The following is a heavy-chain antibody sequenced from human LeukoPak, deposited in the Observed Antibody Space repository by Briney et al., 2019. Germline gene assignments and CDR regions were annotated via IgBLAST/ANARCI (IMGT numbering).Heavy chain of an antibody. Sequence: GGSLRLSCAASGFTFGSYSMNWVRQAPGKGLEWVSSISSSSSYIYYADSVKGRFTISRDNAKNSLYLQMNSLRAEDTAVYYCARGKLRYFDWLVFDYWGQGTLVTVSS. J-gene: IGHJ4*02. CDR1: GFTFGSYS. CDR3: ARGKLRYFDWLVFDY. D-gene: IGHD3-9*01. CDR2: ISSSSSYI. V-gene: IGHV3-21*01.